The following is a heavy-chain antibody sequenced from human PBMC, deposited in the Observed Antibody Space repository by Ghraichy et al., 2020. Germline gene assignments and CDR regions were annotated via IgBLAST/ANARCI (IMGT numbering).Heavy chain of an antibody. CDR2: ISYNSGVA. D-gene: IGHD4-17*01. Sequence: GGSGGSSCAASGFTFEDYAMHWVRQAPGKGLEWVSAISYNSGVAYYADSVKGRFTISRDNARNSLYLQMSRLRGEDTALYYCTKATVTTVSGGWFDPWGQGTLVTVSS. CDR3: TKATVTTVSGGWFDP. J-gene: IGHJ5*02. V-gene: IGHV3-9*01. CDR1: GFTFEDYA.